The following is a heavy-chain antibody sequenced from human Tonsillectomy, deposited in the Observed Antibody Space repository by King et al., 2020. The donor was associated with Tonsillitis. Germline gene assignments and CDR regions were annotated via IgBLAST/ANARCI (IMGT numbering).Heavy chain of an antibody. CDR3: ARAYYGDYRYWFDP. CDR1: GFTFSSYS. CDR2: ISSSSSTI. V-gene: IGHV3-48*02. J-gene: IGHJ5*02. D-gene: IGHD4-17*01. Sequence: VQLVESGGGLVQPGGSLRLFCAASGFTFSSYSMNWVRQAPGKGLEWVSYISSSSSTIYYADSVKGRFTISRDNAKNSLYLQMNSLRDEGTAVYYCARAYYGDYRYWFDPWGQGTLVTVSS.